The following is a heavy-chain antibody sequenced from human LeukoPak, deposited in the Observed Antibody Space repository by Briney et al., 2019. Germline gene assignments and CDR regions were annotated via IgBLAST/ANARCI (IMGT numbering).Heavy chain of an antibody. Sequence: PGRSLRLSCSASGFSFSSYGMHWVRQAPGKGLEWVAVIWNDGSHQYYADSEKGRFTISRDNSRNTVYLQMNRLRVDDTAAYYCARDATEYGDSHFDWWGQGTLVTVSS. V-gene: IGHV3-33*01. D-gene: IGHD4-17*01. J-gene: IGHJ4*02. CDR2: IWNDGSHQ. CDR3: ARDATEYGDSHFDW. CDR1: GFSFSSYG.